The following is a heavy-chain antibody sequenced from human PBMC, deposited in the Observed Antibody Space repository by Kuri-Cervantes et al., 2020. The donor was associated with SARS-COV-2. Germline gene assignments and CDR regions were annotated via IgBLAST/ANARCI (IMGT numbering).Heavy chain of an antibody. CDR3: AKDLGVPAAIEMFYYYYGMDV. CDR2: ISSSSFYI. CDR1: GFTFSSYS. V-gene: IGHV3-21*01. J-gene: IGHJ6*02. D-gene: IGHD2-2*01. Sequence: GESLKISCAASGFTFSSYSMNWVRQAPGKGLEWVSSISSSSFYIYYADSVKGRFTISRDNAKNSLYLQMNSLRAEDTAVYYCAKDLGVPAAIEMFYYYYGMDVWGQGTTVTVSS.